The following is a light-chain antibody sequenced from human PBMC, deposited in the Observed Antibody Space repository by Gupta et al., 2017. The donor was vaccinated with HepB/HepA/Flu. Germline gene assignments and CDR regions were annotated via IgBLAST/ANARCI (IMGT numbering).Light chain of an antibody. CDR3: QQRRGLLT. CDR1: QNVGTY. V-gene: IGKV3-11*01. J-gene: IGKJ4*01. CDR2: DAS. Sequence: EIVLTQSPATLSLSPGERATLSCRASQNVGTYLAWYQQKHGQAPSLLIYDASKRATGIPARFSGSGSGTEFTLTSTRRETEDFAVYYGQQRRGLLTFGGGTKVEVK.